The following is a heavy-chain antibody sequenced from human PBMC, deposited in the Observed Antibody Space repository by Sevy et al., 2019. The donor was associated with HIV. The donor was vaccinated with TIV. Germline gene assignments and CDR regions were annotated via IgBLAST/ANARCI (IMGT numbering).Heavy chain of an antibody. Sequence: GGSLRLSCVAAGFTFSSYDMHWVRQVTGKGLEWISGVGSSGDQFYPGSVKGRFTISRQNAKNSFYLQMNNLRAGDTAVYYGARSGGYSDYGFDVWGQGTTVTVSS. CDR1: GFTFSSYD. J-gene: IGHJ6*02. V-gene: IGHV3-13*05. D-gene: IGHD5-12*01. CDR2: VGSSGDQ. CDR3: ARSGGYSDYGFDV.